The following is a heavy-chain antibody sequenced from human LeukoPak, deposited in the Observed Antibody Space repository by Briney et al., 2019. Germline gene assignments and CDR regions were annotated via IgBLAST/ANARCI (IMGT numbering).Heavy chain of an antibody. D-gene: IGHD4-23*01. J-gene: IGHJ4*02. V-gene: IGHV3-23*01. CDR1: GFTFSSYA. CDR2: ISGSGGRT. CDR3: AKDKYYGGTGAFDY. Sequence: GGSMRLSSAASGFTFSSYAMSWDRHAPGNGLEWVSAISGSGGRTYYTDSVKGRLTIPTDNSKNMLYLQMNSLRAEDTAVYYCAKDKYYGGTGAFDYWGQGTLVTVSS.